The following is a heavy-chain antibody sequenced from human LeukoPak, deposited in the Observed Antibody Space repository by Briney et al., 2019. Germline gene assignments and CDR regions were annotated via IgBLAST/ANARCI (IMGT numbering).Heavy chain of an antibody. D-gene: IGHD2-2*01. CDR3: AKDSNEGFDY. J-gene: IGHJ4*02. V-gene: IGHV3-23*01. Sequence: TGGSLRLSCAASGFTFSSYAMSWVRQAPGKGLERVSGVSGSGGTTYYADSVKGRFTISRDNSKNTLYLQMSSLRAEDTAVYYCAKDSNEGFDYWGQGTLVTVSS. CDR2: VSGSGGTT. CDR1: GFTFSSYA.